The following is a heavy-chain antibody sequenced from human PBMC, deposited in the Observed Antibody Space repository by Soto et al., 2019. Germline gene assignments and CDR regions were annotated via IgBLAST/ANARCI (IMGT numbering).Heavy chain of an antibody. Sequence: GGPLRLSCAASGFTFSNYAMTWVRQAPGKGPEWVSAISGGGGQTYYLESVKGRFTISRDNSENTVSLLLNSLRADDTALYYCAKEGSPPFFQHWGQGTLVTVS. V-gene: IGHV3-23*01. D-gene: IGHD3-10*01. CDR1: GFTFSNYA. CDR3: AKEGSPPFFQH. J-gene: IGHJ4*02. CDR2: ISGGGGQT.